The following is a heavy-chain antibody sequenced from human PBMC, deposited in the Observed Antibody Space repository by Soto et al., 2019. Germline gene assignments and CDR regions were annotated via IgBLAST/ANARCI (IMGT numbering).Heavy chain of an antibody. J-gene: IGHJ4*02. CDR1: GGSISSYY. Sequence: SETLSLTCTVSGGSISSYYWSWIRQPPGKGLEWIGYISYSGSTNYNPSLKSRVTISVDTSKNQFSLKLGSVTAADTAVYYCASIPLNFWRSYHDYWGQGTLVTVSS. D-gene: IGHD3-16*02. CDR3: ASIPLNFWRSYHDY. CDR2: ISYSGST. V-gene: IGHV4-59*08.